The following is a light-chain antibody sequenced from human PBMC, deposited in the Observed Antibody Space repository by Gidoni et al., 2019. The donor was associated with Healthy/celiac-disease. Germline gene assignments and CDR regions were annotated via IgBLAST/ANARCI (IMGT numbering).Light chain of an antibody. Sequence: DIVMTQSPAPLSVSPGERATLSCRASQSVSSNLAWYQQKPGQAPRLLIYGASTRATGSPARFSGSGSGTEFTLTISSLQSEDFAVYYCQQYNNWPPITFGQGTRLEIK. V-gene: IGKV3-15*01. CDR2: GAS. J-gene: IGKJ5*01. CDR1: QSVSSN. CDR3: QQYNNWPPIT.